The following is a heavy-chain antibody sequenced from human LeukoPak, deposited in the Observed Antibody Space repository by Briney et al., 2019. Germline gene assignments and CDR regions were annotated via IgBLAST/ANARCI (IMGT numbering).Heavy chain of an antibody. V-gene: IGHV4-39*07. CDR1: GGSISSSSYY. CDR3: VRESPLGIVRATFFDY. Sequence: SETLSLTCTVSGGSISSSSYYWGWIRQPPGKGLEWIGSIYYSGSTYYNPFLKSRVTISVDTSKNQFSLKLSSVTAADTAVYYCVRESPLGIVRATFFDYWGQGTLVTVSS. D-gene: IGHD1-26*01. CDR2: IYYSGST. J-gene: IGHJ4*02.